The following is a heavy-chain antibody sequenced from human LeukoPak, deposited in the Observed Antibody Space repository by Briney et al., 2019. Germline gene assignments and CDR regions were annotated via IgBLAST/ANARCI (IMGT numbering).Heavy chain of an antibody. CDR1: GFSFSVYE. V-gene: IGHV3-48*03. D-gene: IGHD1-1*01. CDR2: ISSSGTTT. CDR3: VSQQLAPP. J-gene: IGHJ5*02. Sequence: PGGSLRLSCAASGFSFSVYEIHWVRQAPGKGLEWISDISSSGTTTYYADSVKGRFTISRDNAKNSLYLEMNSLRVEDTAVYYCVSQQLAPPWGQGTLVIVSS.